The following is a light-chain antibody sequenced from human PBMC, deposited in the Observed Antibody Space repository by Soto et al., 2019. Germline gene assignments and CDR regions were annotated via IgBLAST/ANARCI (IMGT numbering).Light chain of an antibody. Sequence: EKLMTQSPSTLSVSAGERATLSCRASQSVRSNLAWYQQKPGQPPRLLIYDASTRATGIPSRFRGSGSGTEFTLTISSLKSEDFALYYCQQYDNSPPTFGQGTKVDIK. J-gene: IGKJ1*01. V-gene: IGKV3-15*01. CDR3: QQYDNSPPT. CDR1: QSVRSN. CDR2: DAS.